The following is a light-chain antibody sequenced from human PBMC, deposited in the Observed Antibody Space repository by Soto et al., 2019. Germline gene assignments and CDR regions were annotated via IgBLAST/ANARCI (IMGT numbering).Light chain of an antibody. CDR3: KTWGTGFHVL. J-gene: IGLJ2*01. Sequence: QPVLTQSPSASASLGASVKLTCTLSSGHSNYAIAWHQQQPGKGPRYFMKVNSEGSHSKGDDIPDRFSGSSSGTERYLTISNLQSEDQADYYCKTWGTGFHVLFGGGTQLTVL. CDR1: SGHSNYA. CDR2: VNSEGSH. V-gene: IGLV4-69*01.